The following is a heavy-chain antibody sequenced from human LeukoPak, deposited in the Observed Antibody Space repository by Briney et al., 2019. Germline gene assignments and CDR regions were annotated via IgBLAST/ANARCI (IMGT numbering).Heavy chain of an antibody. CDR1: GYTFTSYD. D-gene: IGHD3-10*01. J-gene: IGHJ4*02. Sequence: ASVKVSCKASGYTFTSYDINWVRQAPGQGLEWMGWINPNSGGTNYAQKFQGRVTMTRDTSISTAYMELSRLRSDDTAVYYCARDRGWFGEFDNYWGQGTLVTVSS. CDR2: INPNSGGT. CDR3: ARDRGWFGEFDNY. V-gene: IGHV1-2*02.